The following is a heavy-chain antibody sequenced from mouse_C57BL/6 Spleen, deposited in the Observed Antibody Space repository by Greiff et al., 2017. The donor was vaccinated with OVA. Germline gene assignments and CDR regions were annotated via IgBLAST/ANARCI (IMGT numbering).Heavy chain of an antibody. J-gene: IGHJ2*01. V-gene: IGHV6-6*01. CDR3: TRTGPTDFDY. CDR1: GFTFSDAW. Sequence: EVQLQESGGGLVQPGGSMKLSCAASGFTFSDAWMDWVRQSPEKGLEWVAEIRNKANNHATYYAESVKGRFTISRDDSKSSVYLQMNSLRAEDTGIYYCTRTGPTDFDYWGQGTTLTVSS. D-gene: IGHD4-1*01. CDR2: IRNKANNHAT.